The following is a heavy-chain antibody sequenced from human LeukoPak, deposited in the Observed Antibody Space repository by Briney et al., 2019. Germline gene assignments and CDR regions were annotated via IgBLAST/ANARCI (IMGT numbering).Heavy chain of an antibody. Sequence: SETLSLTCTVSGGSISSHYWSWIRQPPGMGLEWIGYIYYSGSTNYNPSLKSRVIISVDTSKNQFSLKLSSVTAADTAVYYCARVLPPRGYNWKYFWFDPWGQGTLVTVSS. V-gene: IGHV4-59*08. CDR3: ARVLPPRGYNWKYFWFDP. CDR1: GGSISSHY. D-gene: IGHD1-7*01. J-gene: IGHJ5*02. CDR2: IYYSGST.